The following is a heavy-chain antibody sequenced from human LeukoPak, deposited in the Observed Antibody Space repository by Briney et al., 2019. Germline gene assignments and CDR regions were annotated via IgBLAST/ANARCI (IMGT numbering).Heavy chain of an antibody. Sequence: PSETLSLTCAVSGHPISNSYYWGWIRQPPGKGLEWIGNIHQNGGTYYNPSLKSRVTISKDTSKNQFFLKLTSVTAADTAGYYCARLLYVHKDDWGQGTLVTVSS. CDR1: GHPISNSYY. V-gene: IGHV4-38-2*01. D-gene: IGHD3-16*01. J-gene: IGHJ4*02. CDR3: ARLLYVHKDD. CDR2: IHQNGGT.